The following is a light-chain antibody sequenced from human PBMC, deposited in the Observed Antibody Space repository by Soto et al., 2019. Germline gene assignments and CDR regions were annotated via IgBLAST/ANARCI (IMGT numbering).Light chain of an antibody. Sequence: EIVLTQSPATLSLSPGERATLSCRASQSVSSYLAWYQQKPGQAPRLLIYDTSNRATGIPARFSGSGSGTDFTLTISSLEPADFAVYYCQQRSNWPPWTVGQGTKVEI. J-gene: IGKJ1*01. CDR2: DTS. V-gene: IGKV3-11*01. CDR3: QQRSNWPPWT. CDR1: QSVSSY.